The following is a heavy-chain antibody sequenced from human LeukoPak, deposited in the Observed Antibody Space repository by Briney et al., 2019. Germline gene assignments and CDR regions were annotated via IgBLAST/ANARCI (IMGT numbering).Heavy chain of an antibody. Sequence: SETLSLTCAVSGGSISSSNWWSWVRQPPGKGLEWIGEIYHSGSTNYNPSLKSRVTISVDKSKNQFSLKLSSVTAADTAVYYCARDALDGSGSYSDYYGMDVWGQGTMVTVSS. J-gene: IGHJ6*02. D-gene: IGHD3-10*01. V-gene: IGHV4-4*02. CDR2: IYHSGST. CDR1: GGSISSSNW. CDR3: ARDALDGSGSYSDYYGMDV.